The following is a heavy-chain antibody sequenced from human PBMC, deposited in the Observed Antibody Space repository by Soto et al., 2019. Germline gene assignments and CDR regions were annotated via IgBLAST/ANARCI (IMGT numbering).Heavy chain of an antibody. CDR3: ATVMVRGAPLTNYYGMDV. Sequence: GGSLRLSCAASGFTFRTYWMSWVRQAPGKGLEWVANIRHDGSEKYYVDSVKGLFTISRDNAKNSLYLQMNSLRAEDTAVYYCATVMVRGAPLTNYYGMDVWGQGTTVTVSS. CDR2: IRHDGSEK. V-gene: IGHV3-7*05. J-gene: IGHJ6*02. CDR1: GFTFRTYW. D-gene: IGHD3-10*01.